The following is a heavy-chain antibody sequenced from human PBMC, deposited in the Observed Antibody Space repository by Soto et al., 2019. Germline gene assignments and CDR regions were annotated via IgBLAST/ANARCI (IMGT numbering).Heavy chain of an antibody. CDR3: AKDHSSGWYTLNWLDP. D-gene: IGHD6-19*01. J-gene: IGHJ5*02. CDR1: GFTFSSYA. Sequence: VGSLRLSCAASGFTFSSYAMSWVRQAPGKGLEWVSAISGSGGSTYYADSVKGRFTISRDNSKNTLYLQMNSLRAEDTAVYYCAKDHSSGWYTLNWLDPWGAGTMVTVYS. V-gene: IGHV3-23*01. CDR2: ISGSGGST.